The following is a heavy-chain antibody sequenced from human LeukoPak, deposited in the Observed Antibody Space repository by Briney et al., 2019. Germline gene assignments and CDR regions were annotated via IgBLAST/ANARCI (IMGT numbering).Heavy chain of an antibody. D-gene: IGHD4-23*01. CDR3: ARVVKLTHPFAP. V-gene: IGHV5-51*01. J-gene: IGHJ5*02. Sequence: GESLKISCKCSGYTFTSYWIDLGRQMPGKGLELMGFIYPGESDNTYSQSFHGQVSISADTSISTVYLQCSSLKASDTAMSYCARVVKLTHPFAPWGQGTLVTVSS. CDR2: IYPGESDN. CDR1: GYTFTSYW.